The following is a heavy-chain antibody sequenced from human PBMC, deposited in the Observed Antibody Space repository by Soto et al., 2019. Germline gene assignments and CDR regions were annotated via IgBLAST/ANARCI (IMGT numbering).Heavy chain of an antibody. J-gene: IGHJ4*02. V-gene: IGHV1-58*01. D-gene: IGHD2-2*02. CDR2: IVVGSGKT. CDR3: AADRRICSSSSCDRVDY. Sequence: QMQLVQSGPEVKKPGTSVKVSCMASGFSLTTSSVQWVRQARGQRLEWIGWIVVGSGKTNYAQKFQERVTITRDMSTDTAHMELGSLRFEDTAVYYCAADRRICSSSSCDRVDYWGQGTLITVSS. CDR1: GFSLTTSS.